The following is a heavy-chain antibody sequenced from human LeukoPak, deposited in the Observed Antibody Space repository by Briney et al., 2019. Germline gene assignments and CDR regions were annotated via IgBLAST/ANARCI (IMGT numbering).Heavy chain of an antibody. V-gene: IGHV4-59*01. J-gene: IGHJ4*02. CDR3: ARDGGNYYDSSGYYSRYFDY. D-gene: IGHD3-22*01. Sequence: SETLSLTCSVSGDFITAYYWGWIRQPPGKGLEWIGYVYYSGSTEYNPSLRSRVTISLEMSKHQFSLNLTSVTAADTAVYYCARDGGNYYDSSGYYSRYFDYWGQGTLVTVSS. CDR2: VYYSGST. CDR1: GDFITAYY.